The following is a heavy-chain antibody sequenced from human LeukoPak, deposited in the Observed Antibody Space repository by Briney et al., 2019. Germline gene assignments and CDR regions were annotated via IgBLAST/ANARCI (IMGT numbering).Heavy chain of an antibody. CDR1: GFTFSDYY. CDR3: ARVXYGDNWYLDL. CDR2: ISSDGSTI. Sequence: GGSLRLSCAASGFTFSDYYMNWIRQAPGKGLEWISYISSDGSTIYYGDSVKGRFTISRDNAKNSLYLQMNNLRADDTAVYYCARVXYGDNWYLDLWGRGSLVTVS. J-gene: IGHJ2*01. D-gene: IGHD4-23*01. V-gene: IGHV3-11*01.